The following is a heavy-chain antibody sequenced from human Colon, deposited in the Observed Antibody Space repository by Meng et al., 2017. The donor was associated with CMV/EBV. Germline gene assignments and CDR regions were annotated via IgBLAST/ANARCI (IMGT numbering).Heavy chain of an antibody. Sequence: ASVKVSCKASGYTFSDYYIHWVRQAPGQGLEWMAWINSKTGDTNYAERFQGTVTLTRDTSLNTVYMEMIRLQSDDTAVYYCTRGPTDIVGMGWFDPWGQGTAVTVSS. J-gene: IGHJ5*02. CDR3: TRGPTDIVGMGWFDP. CDR1: GYTFSDYY. CDR2: INSKTGDT. V-gene: IGHV1-2*02. D-gene: IGHD5-12*01.